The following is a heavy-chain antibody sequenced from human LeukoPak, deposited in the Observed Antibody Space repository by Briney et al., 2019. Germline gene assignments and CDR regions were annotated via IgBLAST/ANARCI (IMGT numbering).Heavy chain of an antibody. CDR2: IYHSGST. J-gene: IGHJ4*02. Sequence: SETLSLTCTVSGHSISSGYYWGWIRQPPGKGLEWIGSIYHSGSTYYNPSLKSRVTISVDTSKNQFSLKLSSVTAADTAVYYCARVDDYVWGSYRYASLSFDYWGQGTLVTVSS. V-gene: IGHV4-38-2*02. D-gene: IGHD3-16*02. CDR3: ARVDDYVWGSYRYASLSFDY. CDR1: GHSISSGYY.